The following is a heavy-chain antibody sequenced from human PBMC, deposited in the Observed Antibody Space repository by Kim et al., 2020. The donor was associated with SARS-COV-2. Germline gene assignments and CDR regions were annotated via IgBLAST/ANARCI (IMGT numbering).Heavy chain of an antibody. CDR3: ARLWRWGYYYYYGMDV. D-gene: IGHD1-26*01. J-gene: IGHJ6*02. V-gene: IGHV4-39*01. Sequence: SLKSRVTISVDTSKNQFSLKLSSVTAADTAVYYCARLWRWGYYYYYGMDVWGQGTTVTVSS.